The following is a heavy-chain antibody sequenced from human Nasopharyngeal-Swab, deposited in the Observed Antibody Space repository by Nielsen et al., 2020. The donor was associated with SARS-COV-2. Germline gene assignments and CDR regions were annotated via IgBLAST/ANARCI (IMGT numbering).Heavy chain of an antibody. D-gene: IGHD3-10*01. CDR2: ISVNGAST. Sequence: GVLKISCAASGFTFSSYAMTWVRQAPGKGLEWVSTISVNGASTYYAGSVKGRFTISRDNSRNTLYLQLNSLRAEDTAIYYCAKRVAGKYYYMDVWGKGTTVTVSS. CDR3: AKRVAGKYYYMDV. J-gene: IGHJ6*03. CDR1: GFTFSSYA. V-gene: IGHV3-23*01.